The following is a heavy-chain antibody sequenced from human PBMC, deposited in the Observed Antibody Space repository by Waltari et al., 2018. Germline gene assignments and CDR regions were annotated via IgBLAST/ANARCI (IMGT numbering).Heavy chain of an antibody. D-gene: IGHD3-22*01. CDR2: IEYDGYNK. V-gene: IGHV3-30*02. CDR1: GFNFTNNG. Sequence: QAQLVESGGGVVQPGGSLRLSCAASGFNFTNNGMHGVRQAPGKGPEWVAFIEYDGYNKHYADSVKGRFTISRDNSKNTLYLQLSGLSREDTAVYSCAKGPDSSHYFSNWLDPWGQGTLVTVSS. CDR3: AKGPDSSHYFSNWLDP. J-gene: IGHJ5*02.